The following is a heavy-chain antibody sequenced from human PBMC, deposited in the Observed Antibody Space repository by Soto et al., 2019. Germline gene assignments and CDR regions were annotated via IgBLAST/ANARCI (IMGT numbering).Heavy chain of an antibody. CDR3: ARGGGYDSFDY. CDR2: IYYSGST. J-gene: IGHJ4*02. D-gene: IGHD5-12*01. CDR1: GGSISSYY. V-gene: IGHV4-59*01. Sequence: NPSETLSLTCTVSGGSISSYYWSWIRQPPGKGLEWIGYIYYSGSTNYNPSLKSRVTISVDTSKNQFSLKLSSVTAADTAVYYCARGGGYDSFDYWGQGTLVTVSS.